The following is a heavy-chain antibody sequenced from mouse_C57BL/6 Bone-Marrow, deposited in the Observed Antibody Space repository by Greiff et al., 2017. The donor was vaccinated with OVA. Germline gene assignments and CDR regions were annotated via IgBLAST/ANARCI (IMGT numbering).Heavy chain of an antibody. CDR3: ARERIYYDPYYFDY. CDR2: IYPGSGST. Sequence: VKLQQPGAELVKPGASVKMSCKASGYTFTSYWITWVKQRPGQGLEWIGDIYPGSGSTNYNEKFKSKATLTVDTSSSTAYMQLSSLTSEDSAVYYCARERIYYDPYYFDYWGQGTTLTVSS. D-gene: IGHD2-4*01. J-gene: IGHJ2*01. CDR1: GYTFTSYW. V-gene: IGHV1-55*01.